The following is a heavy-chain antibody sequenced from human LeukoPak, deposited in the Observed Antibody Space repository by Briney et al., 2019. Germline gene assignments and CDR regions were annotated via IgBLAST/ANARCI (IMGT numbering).Heavy chain of an antibody. D-gene: IGHD3-9*01. V-gene: IGHV3-30*02. CDR2: LRYDGSNK. CDR3: AKEYDILTGYSAFDI. J-gene: IGHJ3*02. CDR1: GFTFSSYG. Sequence: GGSLRLSCAASGFTFSSYGMHWVRQAPGKGLEWVAFLRYDGSNKYYADSVKGRFTISRDNSKNTLYLQMNSLRAEDTAVYYCAKEYDILTGYSAFDIWGQGTMVTVSS.